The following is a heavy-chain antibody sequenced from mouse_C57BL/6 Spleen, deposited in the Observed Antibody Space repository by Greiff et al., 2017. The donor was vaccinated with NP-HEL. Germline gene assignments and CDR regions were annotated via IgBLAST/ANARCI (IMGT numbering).Heavy chain of an antibody. J-gene: IGHJ2*01. CDR2: IHPNSGST. CDR1: GYTFTSYW. Sequence: VQLQQSGAELVKPGASVKLSCKASGYTFTSYWMHWVKQRPGQGLEWIGMIHPNSGSTNYNEKFKSKATLTVDKSSSTAYMQLSSLTSEDSAVYYCARANYYGSSYDWGQGTTLTVSS. CDR3: ARANYYGSSYD. D-gene: IGHD1-1*01. V-gene: IGHV1-64*01.